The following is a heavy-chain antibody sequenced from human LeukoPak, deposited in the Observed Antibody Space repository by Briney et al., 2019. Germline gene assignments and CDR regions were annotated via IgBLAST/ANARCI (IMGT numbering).Heavy chain of an antibody. V-gene: IGHV1-8*01. CDR2: MNPNSGNT. CDR1: GYTFTSYD. D-gene: IGHD6-6*01. J-gene: IGHJ6*03. CDR3: ASRQLDSYYYYYMDV. Sequence: ASVKVSCKASGYTFTSYDINWVRQATGRGLEWMGWMNPNSGNTGYAQKFQGRVTMTRNTSISTAYMELSSLRSEDTAVYYCASRQLDSYYYYYMDVWGKGTTVTVSS.